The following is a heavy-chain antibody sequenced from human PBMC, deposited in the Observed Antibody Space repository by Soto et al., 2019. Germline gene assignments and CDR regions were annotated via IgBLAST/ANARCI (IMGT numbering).Heavy chain of an antibody. CDR3: ARLKRGPPGSGYEGWFDP. Sequence: PSETLSLTCTVSGGSISSSSYYWGWIRQPPGKGLEWIGSISYSGSTSHNPSLNSRVTISVDTSKNQFSLKLSSVTAADTAVYYCARLKRGPPGSGYEGWFDPWGQGTLVTVSS. V-gene: IGHV4-39*01. CDR2: ISYSGST. J-gene: IGHJ5*02. D-gene: IGHD5-12*01. CDR1: GGSISSSSYY.